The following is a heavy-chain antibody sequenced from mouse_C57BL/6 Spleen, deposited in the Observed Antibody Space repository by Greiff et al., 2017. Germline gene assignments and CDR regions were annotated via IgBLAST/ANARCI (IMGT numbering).Heavy chain of an antibody. CDR3: ARDRGERITTVRGTHWYFDV. CDR2: ISDGGSYT. V-gene: IGHV5-4*01. J-gene: IGHJ1*03. Sequence: EVQLVESGGGLVKPGGSLKLSCAASGFTFSSYAMSWVRQTPEKRLEWVATISDGGSYTYYPDNVKGRFTISRDNAKNNLYLQMSHLKSEDTAMYYCARDRGERITTVRGTHWYFDVWGTGTTVTVSS. CDR1: GFTFSSYA. D-gene: IGHD1-1*01.